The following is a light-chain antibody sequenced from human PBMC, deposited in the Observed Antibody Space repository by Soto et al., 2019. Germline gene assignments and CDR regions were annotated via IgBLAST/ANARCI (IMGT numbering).Light chain of an antibody. J-gene: IGKJ4*01. V-gene: IGKV3-11*01. CDR1: QSVSSY. CDR3: QQRSNWSPLN. CDR2: DAS. Sequence: EIVLTQSPATLSLSPGERATLSCRASQSVSSYLAWYQQKPGQAPRLLIYDASTRATGIPARFSGSGSGTAFTITISSLEHEDFVVYYCQQRSNWSPLNFGGGTKVEIK.